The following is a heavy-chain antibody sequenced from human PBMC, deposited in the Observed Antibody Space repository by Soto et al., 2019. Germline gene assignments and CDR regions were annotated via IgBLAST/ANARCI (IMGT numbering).Heavy chain of an antibody. CDR3: AKDEVLVEVVARDYYGLDG. CDR2: ISYDGNKK. CDR1: GFTFSSYG. D-gene: IGHD2-15*01. Sequence: QVQLVESGGGVVQPGRSLRLSCAASGFTFSSYGMHWVRQAPGKGLEWVAVISYDGNKKYYADSVKGRFTISRDNSKNTLYLQMNSLRAEDTAVYYCAKDEVLVEVVARDYYGLDGWGQGTTVTVSS. J-gene: IGHJ6*02. V-gene: IGHV3-30*18.